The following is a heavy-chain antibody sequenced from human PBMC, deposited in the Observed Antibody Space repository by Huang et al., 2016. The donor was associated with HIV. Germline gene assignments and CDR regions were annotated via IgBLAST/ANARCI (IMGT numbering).Heavy chain of an antibody. V-gene: IGHV1-69*13. Sequence: VQLVQSGAAVKKPGSSVTVSCKASGGTFSSYAISWVRQAPGQGLEWMGGISPIFGTANYAQKFQGRVTMTADESTSTAYMELSSLRSEDTAVYYCARARGYYDSSVSYYFDYWGQGTLVTVSS. D-gene: IGHD3-22*01. CDR1: GGTFSSYA. CDR3: ARARGYYDSSVSYYFDY. J-gene: IGHJ4*02. CDR2: ISPIFGTA.